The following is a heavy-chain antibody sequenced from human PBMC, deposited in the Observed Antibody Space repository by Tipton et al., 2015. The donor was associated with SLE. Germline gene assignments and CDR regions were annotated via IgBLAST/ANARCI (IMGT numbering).Heavy chain of an antibody. CDR1: GDSISTFGYY. CDR2: ISYSGNT. Sequence: TLSLTCRVSGDSISTFGYYWSWIRQHPGEGLEWIGFISYSGNTYYNASLQSRVTISRDTSKNEFYLKLSSVIAADTAMYYCTRGDCWGQGTLAVVSS. J-gene: IGHJ4*02. V-gene: IGHV4-31*03. CDR3: TRGDC.